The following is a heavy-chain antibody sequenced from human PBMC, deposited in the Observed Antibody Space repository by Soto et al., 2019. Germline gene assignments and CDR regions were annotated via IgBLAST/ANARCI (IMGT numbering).Heavy chain of an antibody. CDR2: IYHSGST. Sequence: QVQLQESGPGLVKPSGTLSLTCAVSGGSISSNNWWSWVRQPPGKGLEWIGEIYHSGSTNYNPSLRRRVPIAVDKSKTQFSLKLSSVTAADTAVFYCARGLILDYWGQGTLVTVSS. V-gene: IGHV4-4*02. CDR1: GGSISSNNW. J-gene: IGHJ4*02. CDR3: ARGLILDY. D-gene: IGHD3-16*01.